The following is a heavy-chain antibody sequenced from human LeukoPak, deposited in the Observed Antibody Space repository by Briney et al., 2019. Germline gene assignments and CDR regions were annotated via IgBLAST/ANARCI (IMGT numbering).Heavy chain of an antibody. CDR1: GFSFSDYY. J-gene: IGHJ6*03. D-gene: IGHD6-19*01. CDR2: ISNSGGAM. CDR3: AKEAVYYYYYMDV. Sequence: GGSLRLSCAATGFSFSDYYMNWFRQVPGKGLEWISYISNSGGAMFYADSVKGRFTISRDNSKNTLYLQMNSLRAEDTAVYYCAKEAVYYYYYMDVWGKGTTVTVSS. V-gene: IGHV3-11*01.